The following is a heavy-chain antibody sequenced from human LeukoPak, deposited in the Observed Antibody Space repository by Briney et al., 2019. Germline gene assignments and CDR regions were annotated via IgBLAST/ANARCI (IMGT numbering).Heavy chain of an antibody. J-gene: IGHJ6*02. CDR3: ARGPVLRAGYYYYGMDV. CDR1: GYTFTSYD. V-gene: IGHV1-8*01. Sequence: ASVTVSCKASGYTFTSYDINWVRQATGQGLEWMGWMNPNSGNTGYAQKFQGRVTMTRNTSISTAYMELSSLRSEDTAVYYCARGPVLRAGYYYYGMDVWGQGTTVTVSS. CDR2: MNPNSGNT.